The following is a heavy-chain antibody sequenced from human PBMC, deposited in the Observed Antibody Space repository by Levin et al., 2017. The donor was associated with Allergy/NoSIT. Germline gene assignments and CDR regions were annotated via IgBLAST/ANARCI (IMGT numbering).Heavy chain of an antibody. V-gene: IGHV3-23*01. CDR1: GFTFSSSA. J-gene: IGHJ5*02. CDR3: AKGAHYDYIWGSYREWFDP. D-gene: IGHD3-16*02. CDR2: ISGSGGST. Sequence: LSLTCAASGFTFSSSAMSWVRQAPGKGLEWVSTISGSGGSTYYADSVKGRFTISRDNSKNTLYLQMNSLRAEDTAVYYCAKGAHYDYIWGSYREWFDPWGQGTLVTVSS.